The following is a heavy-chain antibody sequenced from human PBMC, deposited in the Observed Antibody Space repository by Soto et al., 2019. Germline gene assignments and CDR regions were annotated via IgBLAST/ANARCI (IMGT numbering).Heavy chain of an antibody. D-gene: IGHD2-15*01. Sequence: QVQLVQSGAEVKKPGSSVKVSCKASGGAFSDYAFSWVRQAPGQGLEWLGGIMPIFRAPDYAQKFQGRGTITADEFTRTAYMEMNSLRSEDRVVYYCASWVNGPDIGNYYYGMDVWGQGTTVTVS. V-gene: IGHV1-69*12. J-gene: IGHJ6*02. CDR2: IMPIFRAP. CDR1: GGAFSDYA. CDR3: ASWVNGPDIGNYYYGMDV.